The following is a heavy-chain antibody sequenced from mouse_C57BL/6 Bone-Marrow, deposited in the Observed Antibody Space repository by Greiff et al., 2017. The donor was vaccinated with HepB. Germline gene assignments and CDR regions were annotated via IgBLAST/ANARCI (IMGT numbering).Heavy chain of an antibody. CDR2: IYPRSGNT. J-gene: IGHJ2*01. Sequence: QVQLQQSGAELARPGASVKLSCKASGYTFTSYGISWVKQSTGQGLEWIGEIYPRSGNTYYNEKFKGKATLTADKSSSTAYMELRSLTSEDSAVYFCARAGNPGGNYYFDYWGQGTTLTVSS. V-gene: IGHV1-81*01. D-gene: IGHD2-1*01. CDR1: GYTFTSYG. CDR3: ARAGNPGGNYYFDY.